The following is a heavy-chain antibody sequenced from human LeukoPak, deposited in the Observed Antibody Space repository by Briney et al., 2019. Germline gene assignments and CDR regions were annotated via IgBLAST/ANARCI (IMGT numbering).Heavy chain of an antibody. CDR2: IIPILGIA. CDR1: GYTLTSYD. J-gene: IGHJ4*02. CDR3: ASPRYSSSWHFDY. V-gene: IGHV1-69*04. Sequence: ASVKVSCKASGYTLTSYDINWVRQATGQGLEWMGRIIPILGIANYAQKFQGRVTITADKSTSTAYMELSSLRSEDTAVYYCASPRYSSSWHFDYWGQGTLVTVSS. D-gene: IGHD6-13*01.